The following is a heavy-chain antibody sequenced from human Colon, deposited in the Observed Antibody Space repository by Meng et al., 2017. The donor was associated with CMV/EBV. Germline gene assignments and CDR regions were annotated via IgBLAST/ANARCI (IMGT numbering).Heavy chain of an antibody. CDR2: TRNKANSYIT. V-gene: IGHV3-72*01. Sequence: FSDHYMDWVRQAPGKGLEWVGRTRNKANSYITEYAASVKGRFTISRDDSKNSLFLQMNSLKTEDTAVYYCARGFTYNYDSSGYYHFDYWGQGTLVTVSS. CDR1: FSDHY. D-gene: IGHD3-22*01. J-gene: IGHJ4*02. CDR3: ARGFTYNYDSSGYYHFDY.